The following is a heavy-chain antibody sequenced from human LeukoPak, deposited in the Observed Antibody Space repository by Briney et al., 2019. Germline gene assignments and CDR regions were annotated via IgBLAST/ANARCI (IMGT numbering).Heavy chain of an antibody. J-gene: IGHJ4*02. CDR1: GYTFTSYA. CDR2: INAGNGNT. D-gene: IGHD6-19*01. V-gene: IGHV1-3*01. Sequence: ASVKVSCKASGYTFTSYAMHWVRQAPGQRLEWMGWINAGNGNTKYSQKFQGRVTITRDTSASTAYMELSSLRSEDTAVYYCARWGASIAVAGPQYYFDYWSQGTLVTVSS. CDR3: ARWGASIAVAGPQYYFDY.